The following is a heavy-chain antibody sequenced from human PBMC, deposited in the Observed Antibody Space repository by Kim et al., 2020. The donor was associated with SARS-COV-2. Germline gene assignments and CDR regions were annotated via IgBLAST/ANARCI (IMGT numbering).Heavy chain of an antibody. CDR2: ISGSGGST. J-gene: IGHJ6*02. V-gene: IGHV3-23*01. CDR1: GFTFSSYA. CDR3: AKGKARWGTVMVTGCYSYYYGMDV. Sequence: GGSLRLSCAASGFTFSSYAMSWVRQAPGKGLEWVSAISGSGGSTYYADSVKGRFTISRDNSKNTLYLQMNSLRAEDTAVYYCAKGKARWGTVMVTGCYSYYYGMDVWGQGTTVTVSS. D-gene: IGHD5-18*01.